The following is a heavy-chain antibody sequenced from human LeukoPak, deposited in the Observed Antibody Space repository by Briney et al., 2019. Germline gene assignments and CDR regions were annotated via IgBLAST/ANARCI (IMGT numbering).Heavy chain of an antibody. J-gene: IGHJ4*02. CDR2: IASDGSST. V-gene: IGHV3-74*01. CDR1: GFTFSSYW. Sequence: GGSLRLSCAASGFTFSSYWMNWVRQAPGKGLVWVSRIASDGSSTTYADSVKDRFSISRDNAKNTLYLQMNSLRVEDTAVYYCARGRPHGNDYWGQGTLVTVSS. D-gene: IGHD4-23*01. CDR3: ARGRPHGNDY.